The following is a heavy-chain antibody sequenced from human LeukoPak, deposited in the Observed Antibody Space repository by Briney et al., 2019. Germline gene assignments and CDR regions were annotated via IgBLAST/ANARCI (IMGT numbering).Heavy chain of an antibody. CDR3: ARINYYGSGTYYASIDYGLDV. D-gene: IGHD3-10*01. CDR1: GGSISSGGYF. CDR2: IYVSSHA. J-gene: IGHJ6*02. Sequence: SETLSLTCAVSGGSISSGGYFWSWIRQPPGKGLEWIGYIYVSSHALYNPSLKSRVSISGDKSKNQFSLRVNSVTAADTAVYYCARINYYGSGTYYASIDYGLDVWGPGTTVIVSS. V-gene: IGHV4-30-2*01.